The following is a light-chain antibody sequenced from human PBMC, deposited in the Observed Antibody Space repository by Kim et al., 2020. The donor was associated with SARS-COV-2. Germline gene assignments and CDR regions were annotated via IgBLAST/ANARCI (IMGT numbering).Light chain of an antibody. Sequence: VSPEPTASITGSGDKLGDKYACWYQQTPGQSPVLVIYQDSKRPSGIPERFSGSNSGNTATLTISGTQAMDEADYYCQAWDSSTVVFGGGTQLTVL. V-gene: IGLV3-1*01. CDR2: QDS. CDR1: KLGDKY. CDR3: QAWDSSTVV. J-gene: IGLJ2*01.